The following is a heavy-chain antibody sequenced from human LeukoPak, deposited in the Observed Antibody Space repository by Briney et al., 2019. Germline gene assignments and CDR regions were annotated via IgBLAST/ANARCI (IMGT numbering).Heavy chain of an antibody. J-gene: IGHJ4*02. CDR2: INHSGST. CDR1: GGSISSGSYY. CDR3: ARRRGRGSSWYQVIDY. Sequence: ASETLSLTCTVSGGSISSGSYYGSWIRQPPGKGLEWIGEINHSGSTNYNPSLKSRVTISVDTSKNQFSLKLTSVTAADTAVYYCARRRGRGSSWYQVIDYWGQGTLVTVSS. V-gene: IGHV4-39*07. D-gene: IGHD6-13*01.